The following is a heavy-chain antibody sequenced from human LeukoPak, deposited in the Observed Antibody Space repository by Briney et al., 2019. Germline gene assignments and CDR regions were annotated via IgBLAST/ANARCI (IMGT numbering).Heavy chain of an antibody. CDR1: GFTFSSYA. V-gene: IGHV3-23*01. CDR3: AKDLLMLSQLWYDAFDI. CDR2: ISGSGGST. Sequence: GGSLRLSCAASGFTFSSYAMSWVRQAPGKGLEGVSAISGSGGSTYYADSVKGRFTISRDNSKNTLYLQMNSLRAEDTAVYYCAKDLLMLSQLWYDAFDIWGQGTMVTVSS. J-gene: IGHJ3*02. D-gene: IGHD5-18*01.